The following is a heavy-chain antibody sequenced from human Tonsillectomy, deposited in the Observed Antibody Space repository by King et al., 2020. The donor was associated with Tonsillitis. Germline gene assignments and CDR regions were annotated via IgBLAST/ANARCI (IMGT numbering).Heavy chain of an antibody. CDR2: INPSDGST. CDR3: SRDTTGDYSYMDV. D-gene: IGHD7-27*01. Sequence: QLVQSGAEVKKPGASVKVSCKASGYTFTSYYIHWVRQAPGQGLEWMVIINPSDGSTIYAQKFQGRVTMTRDTSTSTVYMELSSLRSEDPAVYFCSRDTTGDYSYMDVWGRGTTVTVSS. V-gene: IGHV1-46*01. CDR1: GYTFTSYY. J-gene: IGHJ6*03.